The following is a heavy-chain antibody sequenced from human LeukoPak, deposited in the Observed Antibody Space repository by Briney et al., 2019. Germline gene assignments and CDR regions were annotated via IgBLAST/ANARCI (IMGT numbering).Heavy chain of an antibody. J-gene: IGHJ4*02. CDR3: ARGGEILDY. Sequence: PGGSLRLSCAATDFILSDSHMSWVRQAPGRGLEWVSVIFGDDTTFYTASVRGRFTISRDNLQNTVNLQMNCLRDDDTAVYYWARGGEILDYWGQGTQVTVSS. CDR1: DFILSDSH. CDR2: IFGDDTT. V-gene: IGHV3-53*01. D-gene: IGHD3-16*01.